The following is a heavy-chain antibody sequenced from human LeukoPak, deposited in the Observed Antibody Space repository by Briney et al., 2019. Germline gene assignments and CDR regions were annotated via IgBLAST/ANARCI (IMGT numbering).Heavy chain of an antibody. CDR3: AKDLGYCSSTSCPGVDY. Sequence: GGSLRLSCAASGLTFSSYGMHWVRQAPGKGLEWVAFIRYDGSNKYYADSVKGRFTISRDNSKNTLYLQMNSLRPEDTAVYYCAKDLGYCSSTSCPGVDYWGQGTLVTVSS. CDR1: GLTFSSYG. V-gene: IGHV3-30*02. J-gene: IGHJ4*02. D-gene: IGHD2-2*01. CDR2: IRYDGSNK.